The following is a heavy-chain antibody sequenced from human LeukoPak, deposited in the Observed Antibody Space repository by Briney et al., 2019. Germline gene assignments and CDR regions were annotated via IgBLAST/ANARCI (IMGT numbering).Heavy chain of an antibody. CDR2: INPNSGGT. D-gene: IGHD6-13*01. V-gene: IGHV1-2*02. Sequence: GASVKVSCKASGYTFTGYYMHWVRQAPGQGLEWMGWINPNSGGTNYAQKFQGRVTMTRDTSTSTANMELSRLRSEDTAVYYCAREAYSYYFDYWGQGTLVTVSS. CDR3: AREAYSYYFDY. J-gene: IGHJ4*02. CDR1: GYTFTGYY.